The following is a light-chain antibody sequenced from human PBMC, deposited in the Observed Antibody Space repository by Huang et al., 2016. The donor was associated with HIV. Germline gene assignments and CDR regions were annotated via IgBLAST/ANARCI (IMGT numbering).Light chain of an antibody. V-gene: IGKV3-11*01. CDR3: QQRINLGT. CDR1: QSVSSY. J-gene: IGKJ4*01. CDR2: DAS. Sequence: EIVLTQSPATLSLSPGERATLSCRASQSVSSYLACYQQKPGQAPRLLIYDASNRATGIPARFSGSGSGTDFTLTISSLEPEDFAVYYCQQRINLGTFGGGTKVEIK.